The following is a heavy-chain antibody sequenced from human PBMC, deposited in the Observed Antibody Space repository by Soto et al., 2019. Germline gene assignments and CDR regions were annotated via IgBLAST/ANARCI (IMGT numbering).Heavy chain of an antibody. CDR2: ISIYDGNT. V-gene: IGHV1-18*01. D-gene: IGHD4-4*01. CDR3: ARGEGTTVTDNLDY. CDR1: GYTFTSYD. Sequence: ASVKVSCKASGYTFTSYDINWVRQATGQGLEWMGWISIYDGNTKYAQNFQGRVTMTTDTSASTVYMELRGLRSDDTAVFYCARGEGTTVTDNLDYWGQGTLVTVSS. J-gene: IGHJ4*02.